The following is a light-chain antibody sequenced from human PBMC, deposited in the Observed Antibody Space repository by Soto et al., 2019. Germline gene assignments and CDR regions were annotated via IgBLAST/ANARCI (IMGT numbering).Light chain of an antibody. V-gene: IGKV1-9*01. CDR3: QQLNTYPLT. CDR1: QGISSY. J-gene: IGKJ4*01. CDR2: AAS. Sequence: DIQLTQSPSFLSASVGYRVTITCRASQGISSYLAWYQQKPGKAPKLLIYAASTLQSGVPSRFSGSESGTEFTLTISSLQPEDFATYYCQQLNTYPLTFGGGTKVDIK.